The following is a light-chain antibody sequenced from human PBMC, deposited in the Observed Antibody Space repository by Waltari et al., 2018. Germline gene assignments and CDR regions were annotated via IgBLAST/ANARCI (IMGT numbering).Light chain of an antibody. J-gene: IGLJ2*01. CDR1: SGDVGGYKY. Sequence: QSVLTQPASVSGSPGQSITISCAGASGDVGGYKYVSWYKQHPGKVPKLLIYEVNTRPSGGSSRVAGSESGDTASLTSSRLQAEDEADYYCSSYISSATLVVFGGGTKLTVL. V-gene: IGLV2-14*01. CDR2: EVN. CDR3: SSYISSATLVV.